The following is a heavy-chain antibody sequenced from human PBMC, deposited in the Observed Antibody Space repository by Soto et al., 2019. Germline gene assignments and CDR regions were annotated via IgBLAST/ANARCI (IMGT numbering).Heavy chain of an antibody. CDR3: AQGVELDV. V-gene: IGHV3-23*01. D-gene: IGHD1-26*01. CDR1: GFSFSSFA. CDR2: IGDSGAST. J-gene: IGHJ6*04. Sequence: EVLLLESGGGLVQPGGSLRLSCEASGFSFSSFAMNWVRQAPGKGLEWVSAIGDSGASTYYADSVKGRFTISRDNSRNTLYLQLNRLRAEYTAVYYCAQGVELDVWGTGTTATVSS.